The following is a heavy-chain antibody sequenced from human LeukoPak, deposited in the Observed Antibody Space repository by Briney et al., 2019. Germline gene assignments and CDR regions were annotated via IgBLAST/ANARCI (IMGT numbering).Heavy chain of an antibody. CDR2: IYYSGST. CDR1: GDSISSYY. V-gene: IGHV4-59*01. CDR3: AIGADILTWFDY. D-gene: IGHD3-9*01. J-gene: IGHJ4*02. Sequence: SETLSLTCTVSGDSISSYYWSWIRQPPGKGLGWIGYIYYSGSTNYNPSLKSRVTISVDTSTYQFSLKLSSATAAVTAVYYCAIGADILTWFDYWGQGTLVTVSS.